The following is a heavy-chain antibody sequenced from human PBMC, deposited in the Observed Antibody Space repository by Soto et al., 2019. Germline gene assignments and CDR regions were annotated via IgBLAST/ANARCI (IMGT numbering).Heavy chain of an antibody. CDR1: GNNFNNYF. CDR3: AGDAPPRSGIYYGMDV. Sequence: QVQLVQSGAEVKKPGSSVKVSCKASGNNFNNYFINWVRQVPGQGLEWMGGINPMLRITQYRQQFQGRITVTAARSTGTSYMELSGLESEDTAVYYCAGDAPPRSGIYYGMDVWGQRTTITVSS. J-gene: IGHJ6*02. V-gene: IGHV1-69*17. CDR2: INPMLRIT. D-gene: IGHD3-10*01.